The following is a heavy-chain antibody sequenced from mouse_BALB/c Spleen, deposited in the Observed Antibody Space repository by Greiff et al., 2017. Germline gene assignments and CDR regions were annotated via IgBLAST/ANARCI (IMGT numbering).Heavy chain of an antibody. CDR3: AHYYDYDEAD. CDR1: GFNIKDTY. CDR2: IDPANGNT. D-gene: IGHD2-4*01. Sequence: VQLQQSGAELVKPGASVKLSCTASGFNIKDTYMHWVKQRPEQGLEWIGRIDPANGNTKYDPKFQGKATITADTSSNTAYLQLSSLTSEDTAVYYCAHYYDYDEADWGQGTLVTVSA. V-gene: IGHV14-3*02. J-gene: IGHJ3*01.